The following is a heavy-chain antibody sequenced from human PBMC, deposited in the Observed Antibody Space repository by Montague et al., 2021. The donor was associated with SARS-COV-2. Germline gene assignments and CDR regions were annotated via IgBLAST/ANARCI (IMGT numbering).Heavy chain of an antibody. Sequence: SETLSLTCEVDSGPLSAYYWSWVRQPPGKRLEWIGEIRPYGHTSYNPSLMSRVTLSLGTSSNPFSPKLTSVTAADTAVYYCARGLDHNKGGDYWGQGILVIVSS. CDR3: ARGLDHNKGGDY. CDR2: IRPYGHT. CDR1: SGPLSAYY. D-gene: IGHD3-16*01. J-gene: IGHJ4*02. V-gene: IGHV4-34*01.